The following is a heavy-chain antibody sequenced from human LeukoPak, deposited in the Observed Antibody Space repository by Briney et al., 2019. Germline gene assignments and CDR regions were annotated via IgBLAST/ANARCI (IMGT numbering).Heavy chain of an antibody. CDR2: ISAYNGNT. V-gene: IGHV1-18*01. D-gene: IGHD4-23*01. CDR1: GFTFTSFG. J-gene: IGHJ4*02. Sequence: GASVKVSCKASGFTFTSFGFSWVRQAPGQGLEWMGWISAYNGNTNYAQNLQGRVTMTTDASTSTAYMELSSLRSEDTAVYYCARDNRLPKLLDYWGQGTLVTVSS. CDR3: ARDNRLPKLLDY.